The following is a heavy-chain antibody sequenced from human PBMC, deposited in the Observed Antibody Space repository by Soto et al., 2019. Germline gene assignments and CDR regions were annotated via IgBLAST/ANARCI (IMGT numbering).Heavy chain of an antibody. Sequence: QVQLQESGPGLVKPSQTLSLTCTVYGGSISTGGYYWTWIRQHPGKGLEWIGYIYYSGSTYYNPSLKSRVTISVDTSKNQFSLKLSSVTAADTAVYYCARGLSVTLFDNWGQGTLVIVSS. V-gene: IGHV4-31*03. CDR3: ARGLSVTLFDN. CDR2: IYYSGST. D-gene: IGHD4-17*01. J-gene: IGHJ4*02. CDR1: GGSISTGGYY.